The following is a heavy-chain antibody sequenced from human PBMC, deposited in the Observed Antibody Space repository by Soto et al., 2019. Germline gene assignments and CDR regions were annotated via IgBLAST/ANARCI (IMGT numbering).Heavy chain of an antibody. CDR2: INPSGGST. J-gene: IGHJ6*04. V-gene: IGHV1-46*01. Sequence: ASVKVSCKASGYTFTSYYIHWVRQAPGQGLEWMGIINPSGGSTGYAQKFQGRVTMTRDTSTSTVYMELSSLRSEDTAVYYCAKDEKRARALYGSTIRRSQGLDVWGKGTAVTVP. CDR1: GYTFTSYY. D-gene: IGHD2-2*01. CDR3: AKDEKRARALYGSTIRRSQGLDV.